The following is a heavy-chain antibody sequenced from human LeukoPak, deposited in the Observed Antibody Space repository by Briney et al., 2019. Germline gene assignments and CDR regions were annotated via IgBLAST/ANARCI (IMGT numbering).Heavy chain of an antibody. Sequence: SETLSLTCAVYGGTFSGYYWSWIRQPPGKGLEWIGSIYYSGSTYYNPSLKSRVTISVDTSKNQLSLKLSSVTAADTAVYYCASGHSYGYGNWFDPWGQGTLVTVSS. CDR3: ASGHSYGYGNWFDP. CDR1: GGTFSGYY. V-gene: IGHV4-34*01. CDR2: IYYSGST. J-gene: IGHJ5*02. D-gene: IGHD5-18*01.